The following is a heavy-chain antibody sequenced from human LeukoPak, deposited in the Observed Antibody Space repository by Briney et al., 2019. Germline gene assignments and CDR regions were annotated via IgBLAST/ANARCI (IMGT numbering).Heavy chain of an antibody. V-gene: IGHV1-2*02. CDR2: ITPSGGT. CDR3: ARDRYGDCFAHFDY. J-gene: IGHJ4*02. CDR1: GYTFTSYA. D-gene: IGHD2-21*01. Sequence: ASVKVSCKASGYTFTSYAMHWVRQAPGQGLEWMGWITPSGGTNCPQKFQGRVAITRDTSITTAYMDLSRLTSDDTAVYYCARDRYGDCFAHFDYWGQGALVTVSS.